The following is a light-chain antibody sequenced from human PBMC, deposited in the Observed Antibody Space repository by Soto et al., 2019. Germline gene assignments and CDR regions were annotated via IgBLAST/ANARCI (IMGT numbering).Light chain of an antibody. CDR3: QHHNSYSQT. Sequence: DIQMTQSPPTLSASVGDRVTITCRASQSIRHYLAWYQQMPEKAPKLLIYSASTLQSGVPSRFSGSGSGTEFTLTISSLQPDDFGTYFCQHHNSYSQTFGQGTKVEIK. CDR1: QSIRHY. CDR2: SAS. V-gene: IGKV1-5*01. J-gene: IGKJ1*01.